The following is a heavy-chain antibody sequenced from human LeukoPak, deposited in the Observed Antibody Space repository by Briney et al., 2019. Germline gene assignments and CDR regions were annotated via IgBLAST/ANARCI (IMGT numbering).Heavy chain of an antibody. D-gene: IGHD3-9*01. CDR2: INPNSGGT. V-gene: IGHV1-2*02. CDR3: ARDRYDILTGYYFLFDY. CDR1: GSTFTDYY. J-gene: IGHJ4*02. Sequence: ASVKVSCKASGSTFTDYYMHWVRQAPGQGLEWMGWINPNSGGTNFAQKFQGRVTMTRDTSISTAYMELRSLRSDDTAVYYCARDRYDILTGYYFLFDYWGQGTLVTVSS.